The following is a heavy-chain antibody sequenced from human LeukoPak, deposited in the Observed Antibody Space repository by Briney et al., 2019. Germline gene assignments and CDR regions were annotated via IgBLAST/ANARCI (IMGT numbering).Heavy chain of an antibody. V-gene: IGHV4-39*01. D-gene: IGHD6-19*01. Sequence: PSETLSLICTVSGGSISSSSYYWGGIRQPPGKGLEWIGSIYYSGSTYYSPSLKSRITISVDTSKNQFSLKMSSVTAADTALYYCTRQYSSGRGDFDYWGQGTLVTVSS. CDR3: TRQYSSGRGDFDY. CDR1: GGSISSSSYY. J-gene: IGHJ4*02. CDR2: IYYSGST.